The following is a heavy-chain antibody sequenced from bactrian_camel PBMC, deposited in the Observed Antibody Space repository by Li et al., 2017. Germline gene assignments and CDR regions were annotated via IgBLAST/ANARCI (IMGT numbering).Heavy chain of an antibody. V-gene: IGHV3S19*01. CDR2: ISGVNST. D-gene: IGHD2*01. CDR1: GYTYSSYW. J-gene: IGHJ4*01. CDR3: ARGCYSGYNGTP. Sequence: VQLVESGGGLVQPGGSLRLSCAQSGYTYSSYWMYWVCQAPGKGLEWVSSISGVNSTYYANSVKGRFTISRDNAKNTLYLQLNSLKTEDTAMYYCARGCYSGYNGTPRGQGTQVTVS.